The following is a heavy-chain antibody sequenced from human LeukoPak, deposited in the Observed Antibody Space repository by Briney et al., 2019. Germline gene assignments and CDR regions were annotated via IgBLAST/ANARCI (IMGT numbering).Heavy chain of an antibody. CDR1: GGSISRSSYS. D-gene: IGHD5-18*01. Sequence: PSETLSLTCTVSGGSISRSSYSWGWIRQPPGKGLEWIASIHYSGSTYYNPSLKSRVTISVDTSKNQFSLKVSSVTAADTAAYYCARRDTSGRIGRFDPWGQGTLVTVSS. CDR2: IHYSGST. CDR3: ARRDTSGRIGRFDP. J-gene: IGHJ5*02. V-gene: IGHV4-39*01.